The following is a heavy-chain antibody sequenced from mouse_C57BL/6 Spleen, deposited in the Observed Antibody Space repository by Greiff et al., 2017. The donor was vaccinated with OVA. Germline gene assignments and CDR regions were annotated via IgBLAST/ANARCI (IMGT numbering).Heavy chain of an antibody. J-gene: IGHJ2*01. Sequence: QVQLQQSGPELVKPGASVKISCKASGYTFTDYYINWVKQRPGQGLEWIGWIFPGSGSTYYNEKFKGKATLTVDKSSSTAYMLLSSLTSEDSAVYFCASQFQTDYYGSRESYFDYWGQGTTLTVSS. CDR3: ASQFQTDYYGSRESYFDY. CDR1: GYTFTDYY. CDR2: IFPGSGST. D-gene: IGHD1-1*01. V-gene: IGHV1-75*01.